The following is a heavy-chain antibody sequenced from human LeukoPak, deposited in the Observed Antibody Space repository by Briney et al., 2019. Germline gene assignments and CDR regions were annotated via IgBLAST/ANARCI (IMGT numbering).Heavy chain of an antibody. V-gene: IGHV1-8*02. Sequence: ASVKVSCKASGYTFTSYSINWVRQATGQGLEWMGWMNPNSGNTGYAQKFQGRVTMTRNTSISTAYMELSSLRSEDTAVYYCARSPQWLVYYYYYGMDVWGQGTTVTVSS. CDR1: GYTFTSYS. CDR2: MNPNSGNT. D-gene: IGHD6-19*01. CDR3: ARSPQWLVYYYYYGMDV. J-gene: IGHJ6*02.